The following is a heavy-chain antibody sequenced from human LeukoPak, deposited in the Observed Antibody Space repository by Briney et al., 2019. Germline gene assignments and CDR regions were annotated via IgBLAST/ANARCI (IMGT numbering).Heavy chain of an antibody. CDR1: GYTFTSYY. J-gene: IGHJ6*03. Sequence: ASVKVSCKASGYTFTSYYMHWVRQAPGQGLEWMGIINPSGGSTSYAQKFQGRVTMTRDTSTSTVYMELSSLRSEDTAVYYCARGPYYDFYSYWEYMDVWGKGTTATVSS. CDR3: ARGPYYDFYSYWEYMDV. V-gene: IGHV1-46*01. D-gene: IGHD3-3*01. CDR2: INPSGGST.